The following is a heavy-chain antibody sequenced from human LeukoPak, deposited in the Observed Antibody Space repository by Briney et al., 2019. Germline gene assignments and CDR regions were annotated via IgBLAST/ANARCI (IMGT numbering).Heavy chain of an antibody. V-gene: IGHV1-69*13. CDR2: IIPIFGTA. CDR3: ASGRDGYNDAFDI. Sequence: ASVKVSCKASGGTFSSYAISGVRQAPGQRLEWMGGIIPIFGTANYAQKFQGRVTITADESTSTAYMELSSLRAEDTAVYYCASGRDGYNDAFDIWGQGTMVTVSS. CDR1: GGTFSSYA. J-gene: IGHJ3*02. D-gene: IGHD5-24*01.